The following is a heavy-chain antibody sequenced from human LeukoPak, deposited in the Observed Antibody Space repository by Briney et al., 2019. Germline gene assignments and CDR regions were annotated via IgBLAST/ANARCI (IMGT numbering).Heavy chain of an antibody. Sequence: PSETLSLTCAVYGGSFSGYYWSWIRQPPGKGLEWVSYISSSSSTIYYADSVKGRFTISRDNAKNSLYLQMNSLRAEDTAVYYCARDSSSSYYYGSGSYSFDYWGQGTLVTVSS. CDR2: ISSSSSTI. V-gene: IGHV3-11*04. D-gene: IGHD3-10*01. CDR1: GGSFSGYY. J-gene: IGHJ4*02. CDR3: ARDSSSSYYYGSGSYSFDY.